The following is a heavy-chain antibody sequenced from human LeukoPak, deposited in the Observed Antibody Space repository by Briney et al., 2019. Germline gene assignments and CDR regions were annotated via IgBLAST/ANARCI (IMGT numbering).Heavy chain of an antibody. V-gene: IGHV4-34*01. Sequence: SETLSLICAVYGGSFSGYYWNWIRRPPGKGLEEMGEINYSGSTNYNPSLKSRGTISVDTSKNQCSLNLSAVTAADTPVYYCARGGSGWYSDYWGQGTLVTVSS. CDR2: INYSGST. D-gene: IGHD6-19*01. CDR1: GGSFSGYY. CDR3: ARGGSGWYSDY. J-gene: IGHJ4*02.